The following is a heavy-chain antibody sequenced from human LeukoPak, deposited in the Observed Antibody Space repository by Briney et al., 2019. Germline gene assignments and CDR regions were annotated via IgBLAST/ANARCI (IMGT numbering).Heavy chain of an antibody. CDR2: INHSGST. J-gene: IGHJ4*02. CDR1: GGSFSGYY. CDR3: ARWASTELSPYYFDY. Sequence: PSETLSLTCAVYGGSFSGYYWSWIRQPPGKGLEWIGEINHSGSTNYNPSLKSRVTISVDTSKNQFSLKLSSVTAADTAVYYCARWASTELSPYYFDYWGQGTLVTVSS. V-gene: IGHV4-34*01. D-gene: IGHD1-14*01.